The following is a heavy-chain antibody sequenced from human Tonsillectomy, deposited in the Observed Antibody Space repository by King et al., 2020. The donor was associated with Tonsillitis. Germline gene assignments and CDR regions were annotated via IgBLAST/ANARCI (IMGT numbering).Heavy chain of an antibody. Sequence: LQLQESGPGVVKPSETLSLTCTVSGGSIRTGDHCWAWIRQAPGKGLEWIGDMYYSGTIFYNPSLKSRITISGGTSENRFSLKLSSVTAADTAVYFCARYDSGSFDYWGQGVLVTVSS. V-gene: IGHV4-39*01. D-gene: IGHD1-26*01. CDR3: ARYDSGSFDY. J-gene: IGHJ4*02. CDR1: GGSIRTGDHC. CDR2: MYYSGTI.